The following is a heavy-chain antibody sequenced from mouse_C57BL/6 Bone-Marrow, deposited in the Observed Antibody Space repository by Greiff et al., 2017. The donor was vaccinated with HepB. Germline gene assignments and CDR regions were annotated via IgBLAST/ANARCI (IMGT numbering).Heavy chain of an antibody. CDR3: ARGWYFDV. J-gene: IGHJ1*03. Sequence: VKLVESGAELVRPGASVKLSCKASGYTFTDYYINWVKQRPGQGLEWIARIYPGSGNTYYNEKFKGKATLTAEKSSSTAYMQLSSLTSEDSAVYFCARGWYFDVWGTGTTVTVSS. V-gene: IGHV1-76*01. CDR1: GYTFTDYY. CDR2: IYPGSGNT.